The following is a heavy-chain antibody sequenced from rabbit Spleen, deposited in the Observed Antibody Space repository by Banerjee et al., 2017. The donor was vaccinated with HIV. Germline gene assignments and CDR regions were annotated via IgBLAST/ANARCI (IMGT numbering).Heavy chain of an antibody. D-gene: IGHD1-1*01. V-gene: IGHV1S45*01. CDR1: GVSFNDKDV. J-gene: IGHJ2*01. Sequence: QEQLEESGGGLVKPEGSLTLTCKASGVSFNDKDVMCWVRQAPGKGLEWITCIDTNDGDTDYAKWPKGRFTISKTSSTTVTLQMTRLTAADTATYFCARNYVNAFDPWGPGTLVTVS. CDR3: ARNYVNAFDP. CDR2: IDTNDGDT.